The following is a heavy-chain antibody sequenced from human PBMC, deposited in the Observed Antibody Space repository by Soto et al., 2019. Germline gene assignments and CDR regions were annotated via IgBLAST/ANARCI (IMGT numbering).Heavy chain of an antibody. CDR2: IIPILGIA. J-gene: IGHJ4*02. V-gene: IGHV1-69*04. CDR3: ARDPQGGDPALFDD. CDR1: GGTFSSYT. D-gene: IGHD2-21*02. Sequence: GASVKVSCKASGGTFSSYTISWVRQAPGQGLEWMGRIIPILGIANYAQKFQGRVTITADKSTSTAYMELSSLRSEDTAVYYCARDPQGGDPALFDDWGQGTLVTVSS.